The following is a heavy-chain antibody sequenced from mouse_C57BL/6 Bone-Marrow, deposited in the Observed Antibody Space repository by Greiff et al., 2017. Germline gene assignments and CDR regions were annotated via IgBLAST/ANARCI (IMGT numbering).Heavy chain of an antibody. CDR3: ARDYYGSSAY. D-gene: IGHD1-1*01. Sequence: EVKVEESGGGLVQPGGSLRLSCATSGFTFTDYYMSWVRQPPGKALEWLGFIRNKANGYTTEYSASVKGRFTISRDNSQSILYLQMNTLRAEDSATYYCARDYYGSSAYWGQGTLVTVSA. CDR2: IRNKANGYTT. J-gene: IGHJ3*01. CDR1: GFTFTDYY. V-gene: IGHV7-3*02.